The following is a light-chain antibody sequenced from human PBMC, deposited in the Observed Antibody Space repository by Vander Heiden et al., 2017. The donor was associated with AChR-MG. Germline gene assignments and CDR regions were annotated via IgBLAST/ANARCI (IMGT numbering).Light chain of an antibody. V-gene: IGLV1-40*01. J-gene: IGLJ2*01. CDR2: GNV. CDR3: QSFDSGLNVV. Sequence: QSVLTQPPSVPGAPGQRVTISCTGNNSNIGAGYHVSWYQQFPGTAHKALIYGNVNRPSGVSDRFSGSKSGTSASLAITGLQAEDEADYFCQSFDSGLNVVFGGGTRLTVL. CDR1: NSNIGAGYH.